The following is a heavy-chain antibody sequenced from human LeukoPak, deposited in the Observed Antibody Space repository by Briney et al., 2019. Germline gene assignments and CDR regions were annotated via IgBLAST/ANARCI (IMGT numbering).Heavy chain of an antibody. Sequence: GGSLRLSCAASGFTFSSFAMHWVRQAPGKGLEYLSAIYSDGSRTYYADSVKGRFTISRDNSKNTLYFEMSSLRVEDTAVYYCVKSPGSGWPVWGQGTLLTVPS. D-gene: IGHD6-19*01. CDR3: VKSPGSGWPV. V-gene: IGHV3-64D*06. J-gene: IGHJ4*02. CDR2: IYSDGSRT. CDR1: GFTFSSFA.